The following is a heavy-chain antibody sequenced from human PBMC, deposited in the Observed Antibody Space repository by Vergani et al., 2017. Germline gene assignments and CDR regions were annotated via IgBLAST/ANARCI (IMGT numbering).Heavy chain of an antibody. V-gene: IGHV3-64D*06. CDR2: ISSNGGST. J-gene: IGHJ2*01. CDR1: GLTFSSYA. CDR3: VKEQVLVAVACTGAWYFDL. Sequence: EVQLVESGGGLVQRGGSLRLSCSASGLTFSSYAMHWVRQAPGKGLECVSDISSNGGSTYYADSVKGRFTISRDNSKNTLYLQMSSLRAEDTAVYYCVKEQVLVAVACTGAWYFDLWGRGTLVTVSS. D-gene: IGHD6-19*01.